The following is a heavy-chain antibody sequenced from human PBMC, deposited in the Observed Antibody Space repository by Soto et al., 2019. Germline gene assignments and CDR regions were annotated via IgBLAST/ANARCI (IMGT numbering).Heavy chain of an antibody. D-gene: IGHD4-17*01. CDR1: GFTFSSYS. Sequence: GGSLRLSCAASGFTFSSYSMNWVRQAPGKGLEWVSYISSSSSTIYYADSVKGRFTISRDNAKNSLYLQMNSLRAEDTAVYYCARGYGDYFDYWGQGTLVTVSS. V-gene: IGHV3-48*01. J-gene: IGHJ4*02. CDR3: ARGYGDYFDY. CDR2: ISSSSSTI.